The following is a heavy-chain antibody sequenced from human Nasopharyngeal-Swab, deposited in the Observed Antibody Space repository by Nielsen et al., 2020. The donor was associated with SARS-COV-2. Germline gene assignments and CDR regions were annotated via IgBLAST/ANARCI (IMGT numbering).Heavy chain of an antibody. D-gene: IGHD5-18*01. V-gene: IGHV3-21*01. CDR2: ISSSGTYI. CDR3: ARTGYSFGFDAFDV. Sequence: GESLKISCAASGFSLSNYWMHWVRQGPGKGLEWVSSISSSGTYIYYADSVKGRFTISRDNAKNSLYLQMNSLRAEDTAVYYCARTGYSFGFDAFDVWGQGTMVTVSS. J-gene: IGHJ3*01. CDR1: GFSLSNYW.